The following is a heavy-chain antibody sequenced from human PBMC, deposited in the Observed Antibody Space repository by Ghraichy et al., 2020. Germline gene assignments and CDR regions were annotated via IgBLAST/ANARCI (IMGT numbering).Heavy chain of an antibody. CDR1: GASINSINQY. V-gene: IGHV4-39*01. D-gene: IGHD5-24*01. J-gene: IGHJ4*02. CDR2: IYYTGST. CDR3: ARHGSQSCRDYGCNNYFDY. Sequence: SETLSLTCTVSGASINSINQYWGWIRQPPGKGLEWMATIYYTGSTYYNPSLKSRLTISADTSRNQFSLKVTSVTAADTAVYYCARHGSQSCRDYGCNNYFDYWRQGTLVTASS.